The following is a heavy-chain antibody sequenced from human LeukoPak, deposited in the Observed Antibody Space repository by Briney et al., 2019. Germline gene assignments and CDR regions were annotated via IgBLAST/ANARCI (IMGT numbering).Heavy chain of an antibody. CDR1: GFTFSDYY. J-gene: IGHJ4*02. D-gene: IGHD3-10*01. Sequence: GGSVRLSCAASGFTFSDYYMNWVPQAPGKGLEWVSSISSSSTIYYADSVKGRFTISRDNAKNSLYLQMNSLRAEDTAVYYCARVPSPLWFGELLNYFDYWGQGTLVTVSS. V-gene: IGHV3-69-1*01. CDR3: ARVPSPLWFGELLNYFDY. CDR2: ISSSSTI.